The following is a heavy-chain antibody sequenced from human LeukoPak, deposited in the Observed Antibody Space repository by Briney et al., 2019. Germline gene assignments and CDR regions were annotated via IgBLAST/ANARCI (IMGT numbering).Heavy chain of an antibody. CDR2: ISGSGGSP. J-gene: IGHJ4*02. D-gene: IGHD1-1*01. CDR1: GFTVSTNY. Sequence: GGSLRLSCAASGFTVSTNYMSWVRQAPGKGLEWVSGISGSGGSPDYADSVKGRFTISRDNSKNTLYLQMSSLRAEDTAVYYCAKGHLDNWYYFDYWGQGALVTVSS. CDR3: AKGHLDNWYYFDY. V-gene: IGHV3-23*01.